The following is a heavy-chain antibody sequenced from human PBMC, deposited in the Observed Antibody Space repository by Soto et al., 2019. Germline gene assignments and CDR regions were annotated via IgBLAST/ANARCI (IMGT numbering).Heavy chain of an antibody. J-gene: IGHJ4*02. CDR1: GGSISSGGYY. Sequence: QVQLQESGPGLVKPSQTLSLTCTVSGGSISSGGYYWSWIRQHPGKGLEWIGYIYYSGSTYYNPSLKSRVTISVDSSKNQFSLKLSSVTAADTAVYYCARAHGFGFDGYQPLLYPYDYWGQGTLVTVSS. CDR3: ARAHGFGFDGYQPLLYPYDY. D-gene: IGHD2-2*02. CDR2: IYYSGST. V-gene: IGHV4-31*03.